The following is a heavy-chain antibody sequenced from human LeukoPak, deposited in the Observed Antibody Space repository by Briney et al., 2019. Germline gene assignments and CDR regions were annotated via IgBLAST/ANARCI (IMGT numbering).Heavy chain of an antibody. CDR2: IYYSGST. D-gene: IGHD3-3*01. Sequence: PSETPSLTCTVSGGSISSYYWSWIRQPPGKGLEWIGYIYYSGSTNYNPSLKSRVTISVDTSKNQFSLKLSSVTAADTAVYYCARDVSYYDFWSGYSTTHNWFDPWGQGTLVTVSS. V-gene: IGHV4-59*01. J-gene: IGHJ5*02. CDR1: GGSISSYY. CDR3: ARDVSYYDFWSGYSTTHNWFDP.